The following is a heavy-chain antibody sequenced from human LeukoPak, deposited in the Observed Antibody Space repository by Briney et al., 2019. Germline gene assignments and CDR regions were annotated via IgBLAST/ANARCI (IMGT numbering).Heavy chain of an antibody. CDR3: ARQGLGLWFGEPPHYYYYGMDA. CDR1: GGSISSSSYY. Sequence: SETLSLTCTVSGGSISSSSYYWGWIRQPPGKGLEWIGSIYYSGSTYYNPSLKSRVTISVDTSKNQFSLKLSSVTAADTAVYYCARQGLGLWFGEPPHYYYYGMDAWGQGATVTVSS. D-gene: IGHD3-10*01. V-gene: IGHV4-39*01. CDR2: IYYSGST. J-gene: IGHJ6*02.